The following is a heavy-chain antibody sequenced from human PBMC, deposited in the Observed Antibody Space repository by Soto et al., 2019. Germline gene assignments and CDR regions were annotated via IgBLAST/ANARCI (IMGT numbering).Heavy chain of an antibody. CDR3: AREARNYEKVGFDP. Sequence: GASVKFSCKASGYTFTSYGISWVRQAPGQGLEWMGWISAYNGNTNYAQKLQGRVTMTTDTSTSTAYMELRSLRSDDTAVYYCAREARNYEKVGFDPWGQGTLVTVSS. CDR2: ISAYNGNT. V-gene: IGHV1-18*01. D-gene: IGHD1-7*01. CDR1: GYTFTSYG. J-gene: IGHJ5*02.